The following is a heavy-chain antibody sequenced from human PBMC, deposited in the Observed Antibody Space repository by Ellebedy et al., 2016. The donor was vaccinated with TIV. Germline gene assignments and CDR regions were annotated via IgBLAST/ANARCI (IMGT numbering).Heavy chain of an antibody. CDR2: IGTAGDT. Sequence: GESLKISCAASGFTFSSYDMHWVRQPTGKGLEWVSAIGTAGDTYYPGSVQGRFTISRDNSKNTLYLQMNSLIAEDTAVYYCARDRGYCTNGVCYKGNYYYYGMDVWGQGTTVTVSS. D-gene: IGHD2-8*01. CDR3: ARDRGYCTNGVCYKGNYYYYGMDV. V-gene: IGHV3-13*01. J-gene: IGHJ6*02. CDR1: GFTFSSYD.